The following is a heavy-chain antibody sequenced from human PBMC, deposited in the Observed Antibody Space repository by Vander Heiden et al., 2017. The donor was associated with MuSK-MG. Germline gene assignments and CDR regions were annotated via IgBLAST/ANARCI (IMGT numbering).Heavy chain of an antibody. CDR2: INPNSGGT. J-gene: IGHJ6*03. CDR1: GSTCTGYY. Sequence: QVQLVQSGADVNNPAASVKVPCPASGSTCTGYYMHWVRQAPGQGLEWMGWINPNSGGTNYAQKFQGRVTMTRDTSISTAYMELSRLRSDDTAVYYCARDIGDPHYYYYYMDVWGKGTTVTVSS. D-gene: IGHD3-16*01. V-gene: IGHV1-2*02. CDR3: ARDIGDPHYYYYYMDV.